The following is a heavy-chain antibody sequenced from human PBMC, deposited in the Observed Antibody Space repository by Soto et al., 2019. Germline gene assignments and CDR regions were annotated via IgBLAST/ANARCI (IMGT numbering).Heavy chain of an antibody. V-gene: IGHV1-18*01. CDR3: ARGRYGDY. J-gene: IGHJ4*02. CDR1: GYDFTTYG. D-gene: IGHD1-1*01. Sequence: QVHLVQSGAEVKNPGASVKVSCKGSGYDFTTYGITWVRQAPGQGLEWMAWISAHNGNTNYAPNLQGRVTVTRDTYTSTAYIELRSLRSADPAVYYCARGRYGDYWGQGALVTVSS. CDR2: ISAHNGNT.